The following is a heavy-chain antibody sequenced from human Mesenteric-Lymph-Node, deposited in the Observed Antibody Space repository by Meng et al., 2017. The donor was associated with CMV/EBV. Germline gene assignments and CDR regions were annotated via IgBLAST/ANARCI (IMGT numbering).Heavy chain of an antibody. V-gene: IGHV3-23*01. CDR1: GFTFSSSA. CDR3: AKGDHPHYYYYYGMDV. Sequence: GGSLRLSCGASGFTFSSSAMSWVRQAPGKGLEWVSGTSGSGDNTYYADSVKGRFTISRDNSKNTLYLQMNSLRAEDTAVYYCAKGDHPHYYYYYGMDVWGQGTTVTVSS. J-gene: IGHJ6*02. CDR2: TSGSGDNT.